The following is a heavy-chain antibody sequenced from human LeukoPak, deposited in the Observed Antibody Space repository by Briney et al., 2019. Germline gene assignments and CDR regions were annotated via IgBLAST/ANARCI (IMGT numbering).Heavy chain of an antibody. CDR1: GFTFSSYG. CDR2: ISGSGGTT. V-gene: IGHV3-23*01. J-gene: IGHJ4*02. D-gene: IGHD1-26*01. Sequence: GGTLRLSCAASGFTFSSYGMSWVRQAPGKGLEWVSAISGSGGTTDYADSVKGRFTISRDNSKNTLYLQMNTLRTEDTAIYYCAKGDTTWELPHDYWGQGTLVTVSS. CDR3: AKGDTTWELPHDY.